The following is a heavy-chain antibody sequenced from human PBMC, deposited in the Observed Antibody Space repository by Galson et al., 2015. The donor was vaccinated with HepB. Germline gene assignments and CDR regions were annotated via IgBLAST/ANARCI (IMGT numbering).Heavy chain of an antibody. J-gene: IGHJ4*02. CDR2: IYYNGDT. V-gene: IGHV4-59*08. CDR3: ARHPGRGSVGYAFDL. Sequence: ATLSLTCSVSHGSINNYYWSWIRQSPGDRLEWIGYIYYNGDTTYNPSLGYRVGMSVDTSVNQVSLWLTSVTAADTAVYYCARHPGRGSVGYAFDLWGQGTLVTVSA. D-gene: IGHD2-2*01. CDR1: HGSINNYY.